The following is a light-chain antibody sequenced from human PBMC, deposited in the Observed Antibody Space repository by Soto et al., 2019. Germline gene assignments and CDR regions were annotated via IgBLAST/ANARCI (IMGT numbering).Light chain of an antibody. V-gene: IGLV1-44*01. Sequence: QAVVTQPPSASGTPGQRVSISCSESTSNIGSQTVNWYQRLPGTAPKLLIYIDNQRPSGVPDRFSGSKSGTSASLAISGLQSEDEADYFCASWDDSLNGPVFGGGTKVTVL. CDR3: ASWDDSLNGPV. CDR2: IDN. CDR1: TSNIGSQT. J-gene: IGLJ2*01.